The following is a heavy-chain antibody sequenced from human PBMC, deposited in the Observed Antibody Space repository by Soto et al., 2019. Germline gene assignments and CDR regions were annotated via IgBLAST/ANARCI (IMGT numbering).Heavy chain of an antibody. CDR2: ISGSGDST. J-gene: IGHJ3*02. CDR1: GFTFSTYA. D-gene: IGHD4-17*01. CDR3: ARPRGYGVFDAYDI. Sequence: GGSLRLSCAASGFTFSTYAMSWVRQAPGKGLDWVSAISGSGDSTYSADSVRGRFTISRDNSINTLYLQMNNLGYEDTAVYYCARPRGYGVFDAYDIWGQGTMVTV. V-gene: IGHV3-23*01.